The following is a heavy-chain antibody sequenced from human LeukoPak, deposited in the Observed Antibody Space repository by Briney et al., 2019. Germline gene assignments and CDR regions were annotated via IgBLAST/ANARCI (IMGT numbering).Heavy chain of an antibody. CDR2: INPNSGGT. CDR1: GGTFSSYA. D-gene: IGHD2-2*02. Sequence: SSVKVSCKASGGTFSSYAISLVRQAPGQGLEWMGWINPNSGGTNYAQKFQGRVTMTRDTSISTAYMELSRLRSDDTAVYYCARVKKKSVVPAAISGFDYWGQGTLVTVSS. CDR3: ARVKKKSVVPAAISGFDY. J-gene: IGHJ4*02. V-gene: IGHV1-2*02.